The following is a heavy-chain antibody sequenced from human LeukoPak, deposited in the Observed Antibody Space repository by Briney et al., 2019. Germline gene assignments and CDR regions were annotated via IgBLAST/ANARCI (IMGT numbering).Heavy chain of an antibody. CDR3: AKGSSVAGTIFGY. D-gene: IGHD6-19*01. CDR2: IYSGDNT. J-gene: IGHJ4*02. V-gene: IGHV3-66*01. CDR1: GFXVSSNY. Sequence: GGSLRLSCAASGFXVSSNYMNWVRQAPGRGLEWVSVIYSGDNTYYADSVKGRFTISRDNSKNTLYLQMNSLRAEDTAVYYCAKGSSVAGTIFGYWGQGTLVTVSS.